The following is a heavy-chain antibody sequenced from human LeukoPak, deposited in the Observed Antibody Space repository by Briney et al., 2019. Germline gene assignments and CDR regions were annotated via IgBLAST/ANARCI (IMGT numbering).Heavy chain of an antibody. CDR3: ARLSSGWYYLDGYYYYYYMDV. V-gene: IGHV3-7*01. D-gene: IGHD6-19*01. Sequence: GGSLRLSCAASGFTFSSYWMSWVRQAPGKGLEWVANIKQDGSEKYYVDSVKGRFTISRDNAKNSLYLQMNSLRAEDTAVYYCARLSSGWYYLDGYYYYYYMDVWGKGTTVTVSS. CDR1: GFTFSSYW. J-gene: IGHJ6*03. CDR2: IKQDGSEK.